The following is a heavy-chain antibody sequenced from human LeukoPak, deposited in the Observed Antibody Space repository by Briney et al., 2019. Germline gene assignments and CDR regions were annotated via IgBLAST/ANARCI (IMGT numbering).Heavy chain of an antibody. V-gene: IGHV4-59*12. Sequence: SETLSLTCTVSGGSTSSYYWSWIRQRPGKGLEWIGYIYYSGSTNYNPSLKSRVTMSVDTSKNQFSLKLSSVTAADTAVYYCARDIVVVVATAWFDPWGQGTLVTVSS. CDR2: IYYSGST. CDR1: GGSTSSYY. CDR3: ARDIVVVVATAWFDP. J-gene: IGHJ5*02. D-gene: IGHD2-15*01.